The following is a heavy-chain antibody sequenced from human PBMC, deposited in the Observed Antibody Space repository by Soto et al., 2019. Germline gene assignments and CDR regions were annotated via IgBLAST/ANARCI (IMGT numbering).Heavy chain of an antibody. CDR3: ARDQYCSGGSCYSGYFDY. CDR1: GFTFSSYG. D-gene: IGHD2-15*01. CDR2: IWYDGSNK. Sequence: ESGGGVVQPGRSLRLSCAASGFTFSSYGMHWVRQAPGKGLEWVAVIWYDGSNKYYADSVKGRFTISRDNSKNTLYLQMNSLRAEDTAVYYCARDQYCSGGSCYSGYFDYWGQGTLVTVSS. J-gene: IGHJ4*02. V-gene: IGHV3-33*01.